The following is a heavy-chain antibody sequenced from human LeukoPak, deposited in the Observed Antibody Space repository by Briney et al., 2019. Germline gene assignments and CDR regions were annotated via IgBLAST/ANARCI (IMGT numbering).Heavy chain of an antibody. Sequence: GGSLRLSCAASGFTFSSYAMFWVRQAPGQGLAWVSAVSGTTGNTYYADSVKGRFTISRDNSKNTLYLQMNSLRAEDTAVYYCAKDGASAALLAHTPFDYWGQGTLVTVSS. J-gene: IGHJ4*02. CDR1: GFTFSSYA. D-gene: IGHD6-6*01. V-gene: IGHV3-23*01. CDR2: VSGTTGNT. CDR3: AKDGASAALLAHTPFDY.